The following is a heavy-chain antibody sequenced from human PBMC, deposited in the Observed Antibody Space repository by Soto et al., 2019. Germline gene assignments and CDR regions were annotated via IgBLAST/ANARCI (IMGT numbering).Heavy chain of an antibody. V-gene: IGHV4-38-2*02. D-gene: IGHD6-19*01. CDR2: IYHGGTT. CDR1: VYSISSGSY. CDR3: ARVHVMVVAGSTFDY. J-gene: IGHJ4*01. Sequence: SETLSLTCTFSVYSISSGSYWAWIRQPPGKGPEWIASIYHGGTTFYNPSLKSRITISVDTSNNQFSLKLTSVTAADTAVYYCARVHVMVVAGSTFDYWGHGTLVTVSS.